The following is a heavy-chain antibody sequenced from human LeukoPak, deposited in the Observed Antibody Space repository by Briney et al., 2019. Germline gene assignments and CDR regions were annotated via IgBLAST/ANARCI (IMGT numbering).Heavy chain of an antibody. CDR3: AKSQYSFGSGATRPLFDY. CDR2: INPNSGGT. Sequence: ASVKVSCKTSGYIFTDYYIHWVRQARGQGLEWMAWINPNSGGTYFAQKFEARVTLTRDTSINTAYMEMRGLTSDDKAVYYCAKSQYSFGSGATRPLFDYWGQGTQVAVSS. J-gene: IGHJ4*02. CDR1: GYIFTDYY. D-gene: IGHD3-10*01. V-gene: IGHV1-2*02.